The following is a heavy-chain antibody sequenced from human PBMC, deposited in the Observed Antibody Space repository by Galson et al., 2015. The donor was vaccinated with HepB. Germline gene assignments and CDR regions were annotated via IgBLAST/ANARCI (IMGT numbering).Heavy chain of an antibody. V-gene: IGHV5-51*01. CDR1: GYSFTSYW. CDR3: ARHGEGDIRAGIVGATLYNWFDP. CDR2: IYPGDSDT. Sequence: QSGAEVKKPGESLKISCKGSGYSFTSYWIGWVRQMPGKGLEWMGIIYPGDSDTRYSPSFQGQVTISADKSISTAYLQWSSLKASDTAMYYCARHGEGDIRAGIVGATLYNWFDPWGQGTLVTVSS. J-gene: IGHJ5*02. D-gene: IGHD1-26*01.